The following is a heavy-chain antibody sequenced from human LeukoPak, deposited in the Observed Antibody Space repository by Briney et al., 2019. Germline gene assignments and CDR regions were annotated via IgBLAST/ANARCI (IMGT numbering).Heavy chain of an antibody. CDR2: ISGSGGGT. V-gene: IGHV3-23*01. J-gene: IGHJ4*02. CDR1: GFTFSSYA. Sequence: PGGSLRLSCAASGFTFSSYAMSWVRQGPGKGLECVSAISGSGGGTYYADYVKGRFTISRDNSNNTLYLQMNSLRAEDTAVYYCARHSRGRWYVFDYWGQGTLVTVSS. CDR3: ARHSRGRWYVFDY. D-gene: IGHD6-13*01.